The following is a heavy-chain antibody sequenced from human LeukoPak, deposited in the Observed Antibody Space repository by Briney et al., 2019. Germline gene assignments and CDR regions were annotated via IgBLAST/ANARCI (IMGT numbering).Heavy chain of an antibody. Sequence: GGSLRLSRAASGFTFSTYWMSWVRQAPGKGLEWVANIEQDGSDKFYVDSVKGRFTISRDNAKNSMYLQMNSLRAEDTAVYYCARVLPVASRDYWGQGTLVTVSS. V-gene: IGHV3-7*01. CDR2: IEQDGSDK. CDR1: GFTFSTYW. J-gene: IGHJ4*02. D-gene: IGHD2-2*01. CDR3: ARVLPVASRDY.